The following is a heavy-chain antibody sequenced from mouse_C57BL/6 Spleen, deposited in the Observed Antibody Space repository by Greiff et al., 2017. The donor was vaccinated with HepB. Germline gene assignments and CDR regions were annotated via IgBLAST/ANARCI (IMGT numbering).Heavy chain of an antibody. J-gene: IGHJ4*01. CDR1: GSTFTSYG. Sequence: LPQSAASLSRPGASLKLSCKASGSTFTSYGISWVKQRTGQGIEWIGEIYPRSGNTYYNEKFKGKATLTADKSSSTAYMELRSLTSEDSAVYFCARWTRYSVAMDYWGQGTSVTVSS. CDR2: IYPRSGNT. CDR3: ARWTRYSVAMDY. V-gene: IGHV1-81*01.